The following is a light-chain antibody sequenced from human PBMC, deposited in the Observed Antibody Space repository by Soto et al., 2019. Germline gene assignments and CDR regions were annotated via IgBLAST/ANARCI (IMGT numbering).Light chain of an antibody. J-gene: IGKJ1*01. CDR1: QDVISN. V-gene: IGKV3-15*01. CDR2: GAS. Sequence: DTVMTQSPVTLSVSPGERVILSCRASQDVISNLAWYQQKRGQAPRVVIYGASTRATGVPDRFSGSGSGTEFTLTITSLQSEDSAMYYCQQYYDWPRTFGRGTNVEIK. CDR3: QQYYDWPRT.